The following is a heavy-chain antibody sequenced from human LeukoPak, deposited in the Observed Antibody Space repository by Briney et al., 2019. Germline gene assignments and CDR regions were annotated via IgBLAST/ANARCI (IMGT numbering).Heavy chain of an antibody. CDR1: GYTFNTYS. CDR2: INAKTGNP. Sequence: ASVKVSCKASGYTFNTYSITWVRQAPGQGLEWVGWINAKTGNPTYAQGFTGRFVFSLDTSVSTAYLQISSLEAEDTAVYYCAREVLRFDYWGQGTLVTVSS. V-gene: IGHV7-4-1*02. CDR3: AREVLRFDY. J-gene: IGHJ4*02.